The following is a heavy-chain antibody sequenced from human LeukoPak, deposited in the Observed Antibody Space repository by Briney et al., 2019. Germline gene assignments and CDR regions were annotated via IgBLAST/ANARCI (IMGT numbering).Heavy chain of an antibody. CDR1: GFSFRRYG. J-gene: IGHJ4*02. D-gene: IGHD3-10*01. V-gene: IGHV3-30*18. Sequence: PGRSLRLSCAASGFSFRRYGMHWVRQAPGKGLEWVAVISYDGSNKNYADFVKGRFTISRDNSNNTLYLQMNSLESEDTAVYYCAKHLNNYGSGSSVDYWGQGTPVTVSS. CDR3: AKHLNNYGSGSSVDY. CDR2: ISYDGSNK.